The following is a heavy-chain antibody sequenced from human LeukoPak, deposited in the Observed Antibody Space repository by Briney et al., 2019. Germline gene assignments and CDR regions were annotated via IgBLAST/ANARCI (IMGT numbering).Heavy chain of an antibody. CDR1: VFTFSSYA. J-gene: IGHJ4*02. V-gene: IGHV3-23*01. CDR3: AKGPYYYDSSGYYGNY. D-gene: IGHD3-22*01. Sequence: PGGSLRLSCAASVFTFSSYAMSWVRQAPGKGLEWVSAISGSGDSTYYADSVKGRFTISRDNSKNTLYLQMNSLRAEDTAVYYCAKGPYYYDSSGYYGNYWGQGTLVTVSS. CDR2: ISGSGDST.